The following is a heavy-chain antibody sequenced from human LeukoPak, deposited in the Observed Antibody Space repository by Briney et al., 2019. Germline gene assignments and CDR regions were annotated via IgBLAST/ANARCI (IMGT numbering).Heavy chain of an antibody. D-gene: IGHD1-26*01. V-gene: IGHV4-59*01. J-gene: IGHJ6*02. CDR3: ARLRSGSTPPPPHYYYGLDV. CDR2: IFYSGSA. Sequence: PSETLSLTCTVSGGSINDFYWTWIRQPPGKGLEWIGYIFYSGSANSNPSLESRVTIPVDTSKNQFSLKLSSVTAADTAAYYCARLRSGSTPPPPHYYYGLDVWGQGTTVIVSS. CDR1: GGSINDFY.